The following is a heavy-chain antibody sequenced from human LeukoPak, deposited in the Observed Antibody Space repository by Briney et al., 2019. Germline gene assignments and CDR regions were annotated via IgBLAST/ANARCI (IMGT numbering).Heavy chain of an antibody. J-gene: IGHJ5*02. CDR2: ISGSGGST. Sequence: GGSLRLSCAASGFTFSSYAMSWVRQAPGKGLEWVSAISGSGGSTYYADSVKGRFTISRDNSKNTLYLKMKSLRAEDTAVYYCAKDGRLITIFGVDLFDPWGQGTLVTVSS. CDR3: AKDGRLITIFGVDLFDP. CDR1: GFTFSSYA. V-gene: IGHV3-23*01. D-gene: IGHD3-3*01.